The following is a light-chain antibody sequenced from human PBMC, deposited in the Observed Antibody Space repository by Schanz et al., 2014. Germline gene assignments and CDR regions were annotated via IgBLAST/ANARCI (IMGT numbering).Light chain of an antibody. CDR3: QQASSFPFT. Sequence: DIVMTQSPDSLAVSLGERVTINCKSSQSVLYSSNNKNYLAWYQHKPGQPPNLLIYWASTRESGVPDRFSGSGSGTDFTLTISSLQAEDVAIYYCQQASSFPFTFGPGTKVDVK. CDR1: QSVLYSSNNKNY. J-gene: IGKJ2*01. CDR2: WAS. V-gene: IGKV4-1*01.